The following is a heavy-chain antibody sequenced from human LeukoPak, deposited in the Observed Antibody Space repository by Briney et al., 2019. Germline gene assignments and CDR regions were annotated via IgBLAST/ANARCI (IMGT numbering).Heavy chain of an antibody. J-gene: IGHJ5*02. CDR2: IIPILGIA. V-gene: IGHV1-69*04. CDR3: ARSEVTTRGTVSNWFDP. Sequence: SVKVSCKASGGTFSSYAISWVRQAPGQGLEWMGRIIPILGIANYAQKFQAKVTITADKSTSTAYMELSSLRSEDTAVYYCARSEVTTRGTVSNWFDPWGQGTLVTVSS. D-gene: IGHD4-17*01. CDR1: GGTFSSYA.